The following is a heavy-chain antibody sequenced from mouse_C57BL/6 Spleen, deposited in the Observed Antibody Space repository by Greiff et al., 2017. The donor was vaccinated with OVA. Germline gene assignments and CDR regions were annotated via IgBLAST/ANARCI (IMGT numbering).Heavy chain of an antibody. Sequence: VKLQESGPELVKPGASVKISCKASGYAFSSSWMNWVKQRPGKGLEWIGRIYPGDGDTNYNGKFKGKATLTADKSSSTAYMQLSSLTSEDSAVYFCAKTAQAMAYWGQGTLVTVSA. D-gene: IGHD3-2*02. CDR1: GYAFSSSW. CDR2: IYPGDGDT. CDR3: AKTAQAMAY. J-gene: IGHJ3*01. V-gene: IGHV1-82*01.